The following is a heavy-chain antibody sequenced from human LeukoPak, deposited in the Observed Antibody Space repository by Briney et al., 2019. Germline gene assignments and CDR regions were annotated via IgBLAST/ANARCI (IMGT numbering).Heavy chain of an antibody. Sequence: PSETLSLTCAVSGGSISSSNWWSWVRQPPGKGLEWIGEIYHSGSTNYNPSLKSRVTISVDKSKNQFSLKLSSVTAADTAVYYCAEGGSYDSSGYYSTDAFGIWGQGTMVTVSS. D-gene: IGHD3-22*01. CDR3: AEGGSYDSSGYYSTDAFGI. CDR2: IYHSGST. CDR1: GGSISSSNW. V-gene: IGHV4-4*02. J-gene: IGHJ3*02.